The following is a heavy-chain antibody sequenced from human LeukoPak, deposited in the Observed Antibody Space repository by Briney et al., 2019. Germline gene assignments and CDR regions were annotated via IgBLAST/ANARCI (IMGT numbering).Heavy chain of an antibody. J-gene: IGHJ5*02. CDR2: IWYDGSNK. D-gene: IGHD5-24*01. V-gene: IGHV3-33*01. CDR3: ARGSPVGYNNDWSDP. Sequence: PGRSLRLSCAASGFTFSTYGMHWVRQAPGKGLEWVALIWYDGSNKYYADSVKGRFTISRDNSKKTLYLQMYSLRAEDTAVYYCARGSPVGYNNDWSDPWGQGTLVTVSS. CDR1: GFTFSTYG.